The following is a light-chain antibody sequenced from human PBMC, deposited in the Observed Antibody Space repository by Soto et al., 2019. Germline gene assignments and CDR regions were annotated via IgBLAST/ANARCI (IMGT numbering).Light chain of an antibody. CDR3: GTWDSSLSAVV. CDR2: DND. Sequence: QSVLTQPTSVSAAPGQKVTISCSGSSSNIGNNYVSWYQQLPATAPKLLIYDNDKRPSGIRDRFSGSKSGTSATLGITGLQTGDEADYYCGTWDSSLSAVVFGGGTKLTVL. CDR1: SSNIGNNY. J-gene: IGLJ2*01. V-gene: IGLV1-51*01.